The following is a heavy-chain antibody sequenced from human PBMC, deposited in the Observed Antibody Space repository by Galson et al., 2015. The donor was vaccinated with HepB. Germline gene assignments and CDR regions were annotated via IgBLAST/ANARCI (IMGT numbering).Heavy chain of an antibody. D-gene: IGHD3-10*01. V-gene: IGHV4-34*01. J-gene: IGHJ3*01. CDR2: ISHRGST. Sequence: SETLSLTCTVSGDSISTNRYYWSWIRQPPGNGLEWIGEISHRGSTNYNPSLKNRVTISVDTSKNQFSLKLRSLTAADTALYYCARGNDYGSGTFYKSYGIDVWGQGTMVIVSS. CDR1: GDSISTNRYY. CDR3: ARGNDYGSGTFYKSYGIDV.